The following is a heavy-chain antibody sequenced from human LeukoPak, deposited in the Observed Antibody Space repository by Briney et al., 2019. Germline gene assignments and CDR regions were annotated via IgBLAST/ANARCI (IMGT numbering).Heavy chain of an antibody. J-gene: IGHJ4*02. CDR2: IRYDGGKK. CDR1: GFTFSSYG. CDR3: AKTGSWGSSNYYFDY. Sequence: GGSLRLSCAASGFTFSSYGMHWVRQAPGKGLEWVAFIRYDGGKKYYADSVKGRFTISRDNSKNTLYLQMSSLRAEDTALYYCAKTGSWGSSNYYFDYWGQGTLVTVSS. V-gene: IGHV3-30*02. D-gene: IGHD2-15*01.